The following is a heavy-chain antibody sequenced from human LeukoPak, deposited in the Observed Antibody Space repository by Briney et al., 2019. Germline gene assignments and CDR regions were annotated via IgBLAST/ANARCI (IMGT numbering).Heavy chain of an antibody. Sequence: SETLSLTCTVSGDSISSSNWWSWVRQPPGRGLEWIGEIYHGGRTNYNPSLKSRVTISVDTSKNQFSLKLSSVTAADTAVYYCARGPLSSSSYGMDVWGQGTTVTVSS. D-gene: IGHD6-13*01. J-gene: IGHJ6*02. CDR1: GDSISSSNW. CDR2: IYHGGRT. CDR3: ARGPLSSSSYGMDV. V-gene: IGHV4-4*02.